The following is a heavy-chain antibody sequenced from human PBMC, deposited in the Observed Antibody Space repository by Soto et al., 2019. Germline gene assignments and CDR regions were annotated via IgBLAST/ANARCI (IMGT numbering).Heavy chain of an antibody. D-gene: IGHD6-13*01. CDR2: IIPIFGTA. J-gene: IGHJ4*02. Sequence: SVKVSCKASGGTFSSYAISWVRQAPGQGLEWMGGIIPIFGTANYAQKFQGRVTITADEDTSTAYMELSSLRSEERAVYYCARVELKSAAGTRRFDYWGQGTRVTVSS. CDR1: GGTFSSYA. V-gene: IGHV1-69*13. CDR3: ARVELKSAAGTRRFDY.